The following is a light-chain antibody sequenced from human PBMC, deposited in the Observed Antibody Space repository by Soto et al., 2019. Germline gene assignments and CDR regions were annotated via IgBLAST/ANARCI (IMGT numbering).Light chain of an antibody. CDR2: WAS. Sequence: DIVMTQSPDSLAVSLGERATINCKSSQRVLYSSTNKNYLALYQQKPGQPPKLLIYWASTRESGVPDRFSGRGSGTDFTLTISSLQAEDVAVYYCQQYYSTPLTFGGGTKVELK. J-gene: IGKJ4*01. CDR3: QQYYSTPLT. CDR1: QRVLYSSTNKNY. V-gene: IGKV4-1*01.